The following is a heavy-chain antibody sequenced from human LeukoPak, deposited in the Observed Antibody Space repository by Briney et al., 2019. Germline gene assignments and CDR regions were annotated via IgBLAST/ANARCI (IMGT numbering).Heavy chain of an antibody. CDR1: GFTFSSYS. D-gene: IGHD1-26*01. Sequence: PGGSLRLSCAASGFTFSSYSMNWVRQAPGKGLEWVSAISGGGSSTYYADSVKGRFTISRDNSKNTLYLQMNSLRAEDTAVYYCAKGGGSLSFDSWGQGTLVTVSS. CDR3: AKGGGSLSFDS. V-gene: IGHV3-23*01. J-gene: IGHJ5*01. CDR2: ISGGGSST.